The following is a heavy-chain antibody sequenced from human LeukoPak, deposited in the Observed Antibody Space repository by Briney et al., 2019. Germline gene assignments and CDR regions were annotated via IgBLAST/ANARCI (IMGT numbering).Heavy chain of an antibody. CDR1: GGTFSSYA. CDR2: IIPIFGTA. D-gene: IGHD1-26*01. CDR3: ARGLLPQLGSYYDSNAFDI. J-gene: IGHJ3*02. V-gene: IGHV1-69*13. Sequence: GAPVKVSCKASGGTFSSYAISWVRQAPGQGLEWMGGIIPIFGTANYAQKFQGRVTITADESTSTAYMELSSLRSEDTAVYYCARGLLPQLGSYYDSNAFDIWGQGTMVTVSS.